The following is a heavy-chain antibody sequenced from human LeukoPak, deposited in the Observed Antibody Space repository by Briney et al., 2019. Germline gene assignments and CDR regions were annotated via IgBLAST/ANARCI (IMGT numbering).Heavy chain of an antibody. D-gene: IGHD6-13*01. Sequence: PGGSLRLSCAASGFTFSSYSMNWVRQAPGKGLEWVANIKPDGTTKFYVDSVKGRFTISRDNALNSLYLQMNSLRAEDTAIYYCARSIPYGTTWYGRSDYWGQGTLATVSS. CDR1: GFTFSSYS. CDR3: ARSIPYGTTWYGRSDY. J-gene: IGHJ4*02. V-gene: IGHV3-7*03. CDR2: IKPDGTTK.